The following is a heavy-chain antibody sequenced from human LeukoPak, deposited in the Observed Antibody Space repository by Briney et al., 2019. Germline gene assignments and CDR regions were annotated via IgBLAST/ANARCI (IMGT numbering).Heavy chain of an antibody. CDR1: GYTFSNYY. D-gene: IGHD6-13*01. Sequence: ASVKDSCKTSGYTFSNYYMHWVRQAPGQGPDWMGWINPKSGGTDYAQRFQGRVTMTRDTSISTAYMELSGLRSDDTAVYYCARDGVYSTNFDAFDIWGQGTMVTVSS. CDR3: ARDGVYSTNFDAFDI. CDR2: INPKSGGT. V-gene: IGHV1-2*02. J-gene: IGHJ3*02.